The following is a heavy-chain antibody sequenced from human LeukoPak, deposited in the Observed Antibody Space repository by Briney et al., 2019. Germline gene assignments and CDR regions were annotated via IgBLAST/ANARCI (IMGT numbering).Heavy chain of an antibody. D-gene: IGHD5-18*01. Sequence: ASVKVSCKASGYTFTGYHMHWVRQAPGQGLEWMGWINPDSGGTDYAQKFQGRVTMTRDTSTSTAYMELRSLRSDDTAVYYCARTAGYSYGYGNDYWGQGTLVTVSS. V-gene: IGHV1-2*02. CDR1: GYTFTGYH. CDR2: INPDSGGT. J-gene: IGHJ4*02. CDR3: ARTAGYSYGYGNDY.